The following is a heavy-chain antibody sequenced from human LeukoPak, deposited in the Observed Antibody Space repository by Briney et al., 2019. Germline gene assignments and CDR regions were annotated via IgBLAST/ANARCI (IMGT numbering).Heavy chain of an antibody. CDR2: ISGSGGST. Sequence: GGSLRLSCAASGFTFSSYAMSWVRQAPGKGLEWVSAISGSGGSTYYADSVKGRFTISRDDSKNTLYLQMNSLRAEDTAVYYCSSSSRQAYFDYWGQGTLVTVSS. CDR1: GFTFSSYA. D-gene: IGHD6-13*01. J-gene: IGHJ4*02. CDR3: SSSSRQAYFDY. V-gene: IGHV3-23*01.